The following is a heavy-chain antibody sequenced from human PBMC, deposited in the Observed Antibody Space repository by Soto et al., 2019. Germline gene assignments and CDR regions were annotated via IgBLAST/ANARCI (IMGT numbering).Heavy chain of an antibody. Sequence: EVQLVESGGGLVQPGGSLRLSCAASGFPFSKCWINWVRQTPGKGLEWVANIKEDGSETYYVDSLKGRFTISRDDAKNSVYLQMNSLRVEDTAVYYCARGTVAPGLDYWGQGTLVTVSS. CDR2: IKEDGSET. D-gene: IGHD4-17*01. CDR1: GFPFSKCW. J-gene: IGHJ4*02. CDR3: ARGTVAPGLDY. V-gene: IGHV3-7*01.